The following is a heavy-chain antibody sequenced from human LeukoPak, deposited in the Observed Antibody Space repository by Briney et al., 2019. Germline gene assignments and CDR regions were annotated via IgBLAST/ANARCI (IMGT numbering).Heavy chain of an antibody. V-gene: IGHV4-38-2*02. J-gene: IGHJ4*02. D-gene: IGHD3-22*01. CDR3: ARHPKNYYTSSGYYDY. CDR1: GYSISSGYY. CDR2: IYHSGST. Sequence: SETLSLTCTVSGYSISSGYYWGWIRQPPGKGLEWIGSIYHSGSTYYNPSLKSRVTISVDTSKNHFSLKLGSVTAADTAVYYCARHPKNYYTSSGYYDYWGQGTLVTVSS.